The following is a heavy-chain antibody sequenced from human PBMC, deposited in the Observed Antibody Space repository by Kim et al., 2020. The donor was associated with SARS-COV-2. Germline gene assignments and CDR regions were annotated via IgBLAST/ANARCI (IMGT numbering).Heavy chain of an antibody. J-gene: IGHJ3*02. CDR2: MNPNSGNT. CDR3: ARDHLWGDAFDI. Sequence: ASVKVSCKASGYTFTSYDINWVRQATGQGLEWMGWMNPNSGNTGYAQKFQGRVTMTRNTYISTAYMELSSLRSEDTAVYYCARDHLWGDAFDIWGQGTMVTVSS. CDR1: GYTFTSYD. D-gene: IGHD3-10*01. V-gene: IGHV1-8*01.